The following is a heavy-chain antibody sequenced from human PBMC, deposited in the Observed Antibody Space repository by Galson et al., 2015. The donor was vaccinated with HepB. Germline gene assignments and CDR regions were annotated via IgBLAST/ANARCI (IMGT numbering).Heavy chain of an antibody. CDR2: VTGSVGSA. CDR3: AKPVTEGRVNVPFDI. J-gene: IGHJ3*02. D-gene: IGHD3-16*02. CDR1: GFTFRDYD. V-gene: IGHV3-23*01. Sequence: SLRLSCAASGFTFRDYDMSWVRQAPGKGLEWVSSVTGSVGSAYYADSVKGRFTISRDNYKKTMYLQMNSLRVEDKAIDYCAKPVTEGRVNVPFDIWGQGTKVTVSS.